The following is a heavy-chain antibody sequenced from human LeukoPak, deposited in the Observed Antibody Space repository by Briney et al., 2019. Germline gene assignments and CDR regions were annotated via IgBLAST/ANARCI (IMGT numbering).Heavy chain of an antibody. CDR3: AKDGGSGASVPYPPPYY. D-gene: IGHD3-16*01. Sequence: GGSLRLSCAASGFTFSSYGMHWVRQAPGKGLEWVAVISYDGSNKYYADSVKGRFTISRDNSKNTLYLQMNSLRAEDTAVYYCAKDGGSGASVPYPPPYYWGQGTLVTVSS. CDR1: GFTFSSYG. CDR2: ISYDGSNK. J-gene: IGHJ4*02. V-gene: IGHV3-30*18.